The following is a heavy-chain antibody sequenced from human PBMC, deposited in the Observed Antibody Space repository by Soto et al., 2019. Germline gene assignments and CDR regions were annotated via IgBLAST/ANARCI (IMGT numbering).Heavy chain of an antibody. CDR3: VKARSGWYLYYFDY. D-gene: IGHD6-19*01. CDR1: GFIFNNYA. CDR2: ISGSGGNT. J-gene: IGHJ4*02. Sequence: DVKLLESGGGLVQPGGSLRLSCAASGFIFNNYAMNWVRQAPGKGLEWVSGISGSGGNTYYADSVKGRFAISRDKSNNTLYRQLSSLKAENTAVYYCVKARSGWYLYYFDYCGQVTRVTVYS. V-gene: IGHV3-23*01.